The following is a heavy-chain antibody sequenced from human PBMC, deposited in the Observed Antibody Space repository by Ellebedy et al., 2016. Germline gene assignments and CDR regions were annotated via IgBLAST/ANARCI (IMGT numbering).Heavy chain of an antibody. CDR3: ARDLRCSSTSCYITFPDY. D-gene: IGHD2-2*02. CDR1: GYTFTSYY. V-gene: IGHV1-46*01. J-gene: IGHJ4*02. Sequence: ASVKVSXKASGYTFTSYYMHWVRQAPGQGLEWMGIINPSGGSTSYAQKFQGRVTMTRDTSTSTVYMELSSLRSEDTAVYYCARDLRCSSTSCYITFPDYWGQGTLVTVSS. CDR2: INPSGGST.